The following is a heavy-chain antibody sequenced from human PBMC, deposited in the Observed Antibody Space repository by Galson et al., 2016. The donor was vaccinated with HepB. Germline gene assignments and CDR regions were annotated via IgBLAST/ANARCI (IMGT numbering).Heavy chain of an antibody. J-gene: IGHJ3*02. Sequence: SLRLSCAASGFVFNNYPMTWVRQAPGKGLEWVSTIGSGGFQHYADSVKGRFTVSRDNSRNMLYLQMDSLTADDTALYFCAREGYSSGHCGAFDIWGRGIVVAVSS. CDR1: GFVFNNYP. CDR3: AREGYSSGHCGAFDI. V-gene: IGHV3-23*01. CDR2: IGSGGFQ. D-gene: IGHD6-19*01.